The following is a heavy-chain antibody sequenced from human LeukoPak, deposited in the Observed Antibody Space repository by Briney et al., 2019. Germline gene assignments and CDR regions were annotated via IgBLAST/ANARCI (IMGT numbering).Heavy chain of an antibody. Sequence: GSVKVSCKASGFTFTGHYMHWVRQAPGQGLEWMGWIHAGRGDTNYAQKFQGRLTMTRDTSINTLFMELSSLRSDDTAVYYCARDENWGPDYWGQGTLVTVSS. J-gene: IGHJ4*02. V-gene: IGHV1-2*02. CDR3: ARDENWGPDY. CDR1: GFTFTGHY. D-gene: IGHD7-27*01. CDR2: IHAGRGDT.